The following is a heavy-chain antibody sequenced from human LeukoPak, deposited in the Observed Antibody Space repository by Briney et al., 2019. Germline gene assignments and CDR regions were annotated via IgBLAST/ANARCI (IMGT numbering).Heavy chain of an antibody. J-gene: IGHJ3*02. CDR2: IYSGGST. D-gene: IGHD5-18*01. CDR1: GFTVSSNY. Sequence: GGSLRLSCAASGFTVSSNYMSWVRQAPGKGMEWVSVIYSGGSTYYADSVKGRFTISRDNSKNTLYLQMNSLRAEDTAVHYCAREGIYSHDAFDIWGQGTMVTVSS. CDR3: AREGIYSHDAFDI. V-gene: IGHV3-53*01.